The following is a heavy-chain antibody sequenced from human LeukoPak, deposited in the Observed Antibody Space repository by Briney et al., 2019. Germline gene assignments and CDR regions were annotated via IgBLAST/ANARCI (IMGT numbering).Heavy chain of an antibody. CDR3: ARESVAGSFDY. CDR2: IYYSGST. J-gene: IGHJ4*02. V-gene: IGHV4-39*02. Sequence: SETLSLTCTVSGGSISSSSYYWGWIRQPPGKGLEWIGSIYYSGSTYYNPSLKSRVTISVDTSKNQFSLKLSSVTAADTAVYYCARESVAGSFDYWGQGTLATVSS. CDR1: GGSISSSSYY. D-gene: IGHD6-19*01.